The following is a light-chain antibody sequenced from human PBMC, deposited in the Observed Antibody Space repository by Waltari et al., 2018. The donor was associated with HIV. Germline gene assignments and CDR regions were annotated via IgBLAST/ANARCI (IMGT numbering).Light chain of an antibody. V-gene: IGLV1-40*01. Sequence: QSVLTQPPSVSGAPGQRVTISCTGSGSNIGANSDVPGYQQLPVSPPQLVIAGKSNRPSGLFDRFSGSKSGTSASLAIIGLQADDEADYYCQSFDNSLGAYVFGTGTKVTVL. J-gene: IGLJ1*01. CDR1: GSNIGANSD. CDR2: GKS. CDR3: QSFDNSLGAYV.